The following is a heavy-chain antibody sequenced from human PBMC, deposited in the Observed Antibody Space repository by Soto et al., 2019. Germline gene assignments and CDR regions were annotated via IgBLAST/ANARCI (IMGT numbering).Heavy chain of an antibody. CDR2: ISAYNGNT. V-gene: IGHV1-18*01. CDR1: GYTFTSYG. J-gene: IGHJ4*02. CDR3: ARDGVYDSSGYYSLYFDY. D-gene: IGHD3-22*01. Sequence: QVQLVQSGAEVKKPGASVKVSCKASGYTFTSYGISWVRQAPGQGLEWMGWISAYNGNTNYAQKRQGRVTMTTDTSTSTAYMELRSLRSDDTAVYYCARDGVYDSSGYYSLYFDYWGQGTLVTVSS.